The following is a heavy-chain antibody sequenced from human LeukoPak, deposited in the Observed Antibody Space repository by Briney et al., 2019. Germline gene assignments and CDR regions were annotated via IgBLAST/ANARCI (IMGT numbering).Heavy chain of an antibody. J-gene: IGHJ4*02. CDR1: GFTFSSYG. Sequence: PGGSLRLSCAASGFTFSSYGMSWVRQAPGKGLEWVSAISGSGGSTYYADSVKGRFTISRDNSKNTLYLQMNSLRAEDTAVYYCAKDYSRAGSTDYWGQGTLVTVSS. CDR3: AKDYSRAGSTDY. CDR2: ISGSGGST. D-gene: IGHD2-15*01. V-gene: IGHV3-23*01.